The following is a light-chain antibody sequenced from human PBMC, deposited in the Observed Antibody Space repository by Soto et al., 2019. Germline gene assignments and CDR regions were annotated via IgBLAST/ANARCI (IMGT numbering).Light chain of an antibody. CDR3: SSYTSSSTPYV. CDR1: SSDVGGYNY. Sequence: QSALTQPASVSGSPGQSITISCTGTSSDVGGYNYVSWYQQQPCKAPKLMIYEVSNRPSGVSNRFSGSKSGNTASLTISWLQAEDQADYYCSSYTSSSTPYVFGTGTKLTVL. J-gene: IGLJ1*01. V-gene: IGLV2-14*01. CDR2: EVS.